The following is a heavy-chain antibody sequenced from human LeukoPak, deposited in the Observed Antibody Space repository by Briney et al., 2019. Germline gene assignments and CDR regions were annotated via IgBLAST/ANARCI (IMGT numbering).Heavy chain of an antibody. J-gene: IGHJ4*02. CDR2: IYPGDSET. CDR3: ARLGLGSGSSCDY. Sequence: GESLQISCKVSGDNFASYRIGWVRQMPGKGLEWMGFIYPGDSETKNSPSFQGQVTMSADKSISTAYLQWSSLKASDTAIYHCARLGLGSGSSCDYWGQGTLVIVSS. CDR1: GDNFASYR. D-gene: IGHD3-10*01. V-gene: IGHV5-51*01.